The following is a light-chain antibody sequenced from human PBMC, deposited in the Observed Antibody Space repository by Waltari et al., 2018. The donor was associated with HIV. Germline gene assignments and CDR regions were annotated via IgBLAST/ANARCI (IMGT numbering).Light chain of an antibody. CDR3: SSYTSSTTWV. Sequence: QSALTQPASVSGSPGQSITISCSGTSSDVGGSNSVSWYQQHPGKAPKLMIYDVNNRPSGVSNRFSGSKSGNTASLTISGLQAEDESDYYCSSYTSSTTWVFGGGTKLTVL. CDR2: DVN. CDR1: SSDVGGSNS. V-gene: IGLV2-14*03. J-gene: IGLJ3*02.